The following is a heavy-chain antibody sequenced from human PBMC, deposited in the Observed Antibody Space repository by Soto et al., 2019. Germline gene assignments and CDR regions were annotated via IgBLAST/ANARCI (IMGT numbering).Heavy chain of an antibody. CDR3: ARRPGSSWCFDY. CDR2: ISGSGGST. V-gene: IGHV3-23*01. CDR1: GFTFSSYA. J-gene: IGHJ4*02. Sequence: GGSLRLSCAASGFTFSSYAMSWVRQAPGKGLEWVSAISGSGGSTYYADSVKGRFTISRDNSKNTLYLQMNSLRAEDTAVYYCARRPGSSWCFDYWGQGTLVTVSS. D-gene: IGHD6-13*01.